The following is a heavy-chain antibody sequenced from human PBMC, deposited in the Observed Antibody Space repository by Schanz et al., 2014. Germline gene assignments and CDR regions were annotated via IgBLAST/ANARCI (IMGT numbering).Heavy chain of an antibody. Sequence: EVHLVESGGGLVQPGGSLRLSCAASGFAFSSYGMNWLRQAPGKGLEWVSVIGVDGTTTYYADSVKGRFTISRDNSKNTLFLQMNSLRAEDTAVYYCARDHTTESYYSAGPPIDYWGQGTLLTVSS. V-gene: IGHV3-23*04. J-gene: IGHJ4*02. CDR3: ARDHTTESYYSAGPPIDY. CDR2: IGVDGTTT. CDR1: GFAFSSYG. D-gene: IGHD1-26*01.